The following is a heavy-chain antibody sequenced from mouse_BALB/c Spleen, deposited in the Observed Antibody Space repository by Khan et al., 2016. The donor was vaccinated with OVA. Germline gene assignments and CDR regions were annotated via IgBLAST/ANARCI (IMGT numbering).Heavy chain of an antibody. D-gene: IGHD2-1*01. Sequence: DLVKPGASVKLSCTASGYTFTSYWINWIKQRPGQGLEWLGRIAPGTGDAYYNELFKGKAKLTVDPSSSTAYIQLSSLSSEDSAVYFCARAEGTYGNYAYWGQGTTLTVSS. J-gene: IGHJ2*01. CDR1: GYTFTSYW. CDR2: IAPGTGDA. V-gene: IGHV1S41*01. CDR3: ARAEGTYGNYAY.